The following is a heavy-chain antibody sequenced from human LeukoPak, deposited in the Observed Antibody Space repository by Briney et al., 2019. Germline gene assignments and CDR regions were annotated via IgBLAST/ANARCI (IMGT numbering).Heavy chain of an antibody. CDR3: ARPGRVGANHNYFDY. CDR2: IIPILGIA. D-gene: IGHD1-26*01. Sequence: SVKVSFKSSGGTFSIYTISWVRQAPGQRLEWMGRIIPILGIANYAQKFQGRGTITADKSTSTAYMELSRLRSEDTAVYYCARPGRVGANHNYFDYWGQGTLVTVSS. V-gene: IGHV1-69*02. CDR1: GGTFSIYT. J-gene: IGHJ4*02.